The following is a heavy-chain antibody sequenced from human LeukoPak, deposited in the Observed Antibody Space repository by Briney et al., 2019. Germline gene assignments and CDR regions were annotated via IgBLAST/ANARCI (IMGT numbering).Heavy chain of an antibody. CDR3: AGGSRYCSSTSCYCDY. CDR1: GFTFSDYY. Sequence: GGSLRLSCAASGFTFSDYYMSWIRQAPGKGLEWVSYISSSGSTIYYADSVKGRFTISRDNAKNSLYLQMNSLRGEDTAVKYCAGGSRYCSSTSCYCDYWGQGTLVTVSS. D-gene: IGHD2-2*01. J-gene: IGHJ4*02. V-gene: IGHV3-11*04. CDR2: ISSSGSTI.